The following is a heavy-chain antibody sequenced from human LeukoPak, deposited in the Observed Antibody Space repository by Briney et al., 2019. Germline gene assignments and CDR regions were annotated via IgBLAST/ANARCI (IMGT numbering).Heavy chain of an antibody. D-gene: IGHD6-19*01. V-gene: IGHV4-59*01. Sequence: SETLSLTCTVSGGSISSYYWSWIRQPPGKGLEWIGYIYYSGSTNYNPSLKSRVTISVDTSKNQFSLKLSSVTAADTAVYYCARVPPDSSGWYAFDYWGQGTLVTVSS. CDR1: GGSISSYY. CDR3: ARVPPDSSGWYAFDY. CDR2: IYYSGST. J-gene: IGHJ4*02.